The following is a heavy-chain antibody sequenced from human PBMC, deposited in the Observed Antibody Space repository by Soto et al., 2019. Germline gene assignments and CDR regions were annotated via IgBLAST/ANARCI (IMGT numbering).Heavy chain of an antibody. Sequence: SVPLSDACRVCGDSICRCTPYYGRIRQPPGKGLEWIGSIYYSGSTYYNPSLKSRVTISVDTSKNQFSLKLSSVTAADTAVYYCARQEPVLSSSSVFLDYYYYFYMDVWCIGTTLTVSS. CDR2: IYYSGST. CDR1: GDSICRCTPY. D-gene: IGHD6-6*01. CDR3: ARQEPVLSSSSVFLDYYYYFYMDV. V-gene: IGHV4-39*01. J-gene: IGHJ6*03.